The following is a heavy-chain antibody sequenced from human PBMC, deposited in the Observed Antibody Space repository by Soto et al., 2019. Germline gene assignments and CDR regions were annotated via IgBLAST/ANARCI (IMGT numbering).Heavy chain of an antibody. CDR1: GFTFDDYA. V-gene: IGHV3-9*01. CDR3: AKVSHYYDSSGYYPPRTYYFDY. J-gene: IGHJ4*02. Sequence: QPGGSLRLSCAASGFTFDDYAMHWVRQAPGKGLEWVSGISWNSGSIGYADSVKGRFTISRDNAKNSLYLQMNSLRAEDTALYYCAKVSHYYDSSGYYPPRTYYFDYWGQGTLVTVS. CDR2: ISWNSGSI. D-gene: IGHD3-22*01.